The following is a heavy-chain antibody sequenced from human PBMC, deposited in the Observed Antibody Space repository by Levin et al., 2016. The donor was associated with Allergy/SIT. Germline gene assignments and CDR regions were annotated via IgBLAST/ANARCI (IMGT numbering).Heavy chain of an antibody. D-gene: IGHD6-19*01. Sequence: GGSLRLSCAASGFTFSSYVMSWVRQAPGKGLEWVAVLNNGGDSTYYADSVKGRFTISRDNSKNTLYLQMNSLRAEDTAVYYCAKGSEWLVRSSYYYYGMDVWGQGTTVTVSS. CDR2: LNNGGDST. J-gene: IGHJ6*02. V-gene: IGHV3-23*01. CDR3: AKGSEWLVRSSYYYYGMDV. CDR1: GFTFSSYV.